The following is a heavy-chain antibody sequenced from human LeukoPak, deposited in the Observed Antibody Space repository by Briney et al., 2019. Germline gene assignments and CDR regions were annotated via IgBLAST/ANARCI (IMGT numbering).Heavy chain of an antibody. D-gene: IGHD3-10*01. CDR2: INHSGST. V-gene: IGHV4-34*01. J-gene: IGHJ4*02. Sequence: SETLSLTCAVYGGSFSGYYWSWIRQPPGKGLEWIGEINHSGSTNYNPSLKSRVTISVDTSKNQFPLKLSSVTAADTAVYYCARGMYYYGSGSYPRDYWGQGTLVTVSS. CDR3: ARGMYYYGSGSYPRDY. CDR1: GGSFSGYY.